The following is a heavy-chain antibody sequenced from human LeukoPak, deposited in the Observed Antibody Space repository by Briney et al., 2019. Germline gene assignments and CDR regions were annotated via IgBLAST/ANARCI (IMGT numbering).Heavy chain of an antibody. CDR3: ARDSTYYYDSGSSGPHYFDN. CDR1: GFTFSNYA. D-gene: IGHD3-10*01. CDR2: ISSGGTYE. J-gene: IGHJ4*02. Sequence: PGGSLRLSCAASGFTFSNYAMHWVHQAPGKGLEWVSLISSGGTYEYYADSVKGRFTISRDNSKNTLYLQLNSLRAEDTAVYYCARDSTYYYDSGSSGPHYFDNWGQGTLVTVSS. V-gene: IGHV3-30*01.